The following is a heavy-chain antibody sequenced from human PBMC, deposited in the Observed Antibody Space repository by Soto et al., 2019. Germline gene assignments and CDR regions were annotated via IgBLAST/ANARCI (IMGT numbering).Heavy chain of an antibody. CDR2: IKSKNDGETT. J-gene: IGHJ4*02. V-gene: IGHV3-15*07. Sequence: GGSLRLSCAASGFTFNNAWMSWFRQAPGKGLEWVGRIKSKNDGETTDYAAPVKGRFTMSRDDSKNTLYLQMNSLKTEDTAMYYCAADAPWQGRGAFDHWGQEAQVTVCS. CDR3: AADAPWQGRGAFDH. CDR1: GFTFNNAW.